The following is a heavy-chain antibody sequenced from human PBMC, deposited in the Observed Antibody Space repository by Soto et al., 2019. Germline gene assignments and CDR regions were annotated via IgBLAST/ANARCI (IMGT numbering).Heavy chain of an antibody. D-gene: IGHD3-10*01. Sequence: PGESLKISCEASGYSFTKYYIAWVRQMPGRGLEWMGLIYPDDSETKYSPTFGVQITISADKSISAAYLQWRSLMASDTAMYYCAKSNPRHPVSGAAYFDSWGPGTLVTVSS. CDR1: GYSFTKYY. CDR3: AKSNPRHPVSGAAYFDS. V-gene: IGHV5-51*01. CDR2: IYPDDSET. J-gene: IGHJ4*02.